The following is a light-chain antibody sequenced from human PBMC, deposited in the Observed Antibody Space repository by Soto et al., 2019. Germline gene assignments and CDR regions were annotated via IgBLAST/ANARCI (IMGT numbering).Light chain of an antibody. CDR1: QGISNY. CDR2: AAS. CDR3: QKYNSALSWT. J-gene: IGKJ1*01. V-gene: IGKV1-27*01. Sequence: DIQMTQSPSSLSASVGDRVTITCRASQGISNYLAWYQKKPGKVPKLRIYAASTLQSGVPSRFSGSGSGTDFTLTISSLQPEDVATYYCQKYNSALSWTFGQGTKVEIK.